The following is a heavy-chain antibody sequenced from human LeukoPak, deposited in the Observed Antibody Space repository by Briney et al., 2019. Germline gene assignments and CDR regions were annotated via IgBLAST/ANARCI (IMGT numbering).Heavy chain of an antibody. D-gene: IGHD2-15*01. J-gene: IGHJ3*02. CDR1: GYTFTSYY. CDR2: INPSGGST. V-gene: IGHV1-46*01. CDR3: ARALEMGGEGWYPRGAFDI. Sequence: ASVKVSCKASGYTFTSYYMHWVRQAPGQGLEWMGIINPSGGSTSYAQKSQGRVTMTRDTSTSTVYMELSSLRSEDTAVYYCARALEMGGEGWYPRGAFDIWGQGTMVTVSS.